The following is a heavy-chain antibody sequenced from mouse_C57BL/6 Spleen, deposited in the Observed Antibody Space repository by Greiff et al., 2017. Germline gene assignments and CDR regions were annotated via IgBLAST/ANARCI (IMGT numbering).Heavy chain of an antibody. CDR3: ARVSGSSFPWFAY. D-gene: IGHD1-1*01. CDR1: GYTFTSYW. J-gene: IGHJ3*01. Sequence: QVQLQQSGAELVRPGSSVKLSCKASGYTFTSYWMHWVKQRPIQGLEWIGNIDPSDSETHYNQKFKDKATLTVDKSSSTAYMQLSSLTSEDSAVYYCARVSGSSFPWFAYWGQGTLVTVSA. CDR2: IDPSDSET. V-gene: IGHV1-52*01.